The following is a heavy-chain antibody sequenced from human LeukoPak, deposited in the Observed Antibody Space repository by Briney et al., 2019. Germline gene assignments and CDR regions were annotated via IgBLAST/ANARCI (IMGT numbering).Heavy chain of an antibody. CDR3: ARDLGYGDYHPTPGY. V-gene: IGHV1-18*01. J-gene: IGHJ4*02. CDR1: GYTFTSYG. Sequence: WASVKVSCKASGYTFTSYGISWVRQAPGQGLEWMGWISAYNGNTNYAQKLQGRVTMTTDTSTSTAYMELRSLRSDDTAVYYCARDLGYGDYHPTPGYWGQGTLVTVSS. D-gene: IGHD4-17*01. CDR2: ISAYNGNT.